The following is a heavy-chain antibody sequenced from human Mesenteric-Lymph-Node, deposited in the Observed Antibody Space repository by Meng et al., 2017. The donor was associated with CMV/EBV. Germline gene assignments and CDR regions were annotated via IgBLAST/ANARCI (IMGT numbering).Heavy chain of an antibody. D-gene: IGHD2-21*02. CDR1: GFTFSSYD. CDR2: IGTAGDT. J-gene: IGHJ4*02. CDR3: ARDTTAY. Sequence: GGSLRLSCAASGFTFSSYDMHWVRQATGKGLEWVSAIGTAGDTYYPGSVRGRFTISRDNAKNSLYLQMNSLRVEDTAVYYCARDTTAYWGQGTLVTVSS. V-gene: IGHV3-13*01.